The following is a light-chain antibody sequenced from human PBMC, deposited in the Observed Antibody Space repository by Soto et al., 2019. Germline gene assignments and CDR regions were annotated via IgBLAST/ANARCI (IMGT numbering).Light chain of an antibody. J-gene: IGKJ4*01. CDR2: GAS. Sequence: EIVLTQSPGTLSLSPGERATLSCRASQSVSSSYLAWYQQKPGQAPRLLIYGASIRATGVPATFSGSGSGTEFTLSISGLQSEHLGVYYCQQDSSWPLTFGGGTKVDIK. CDR1: QSVSSSY. CDR3: QQDSSWPLT. V-gene: IGKV3-20*01.